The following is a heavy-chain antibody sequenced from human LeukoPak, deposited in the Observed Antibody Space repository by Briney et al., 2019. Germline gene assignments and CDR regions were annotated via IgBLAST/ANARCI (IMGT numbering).Heavy chain of an antibody. D-gene: IGHD5-18*01. Sequence: GGSLRLSCAASGFTFSSYEMNWVRQAPGKGLEWVSSISSSSSYIYYADSVKGRFTISRDNAKNSLYLQMNSLRAEDTAVYYCARRDTAPFDPWGQGTLVTVSS. CDR3: ARRDTAPFDP. J-gene: IGHJ5*02. CDR1: GFTFSSYE. CDR2: ISSSSSYI. V-gene: IGHV3-21*01.